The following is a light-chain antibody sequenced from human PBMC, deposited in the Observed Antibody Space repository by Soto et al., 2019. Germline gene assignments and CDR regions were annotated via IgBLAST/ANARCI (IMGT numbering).Light chain of an antibody. CDR2: DII. V-gene: IGLV2-14*03. CDR1: SSDIGAFTS. J-gene: IGLJ7*01. Sequence: QSALTQPASVSGSPGQSITISCTGTSSDIGAFTSVSWYQQHPGKAPKLIIYDIIHRPSGVSDRFSGSKSVNTASLTVSGLQPEDEANYYCSSYSRTTTLVVVGGGTQLTVL. CDR3: SSYSRTTTLVV.